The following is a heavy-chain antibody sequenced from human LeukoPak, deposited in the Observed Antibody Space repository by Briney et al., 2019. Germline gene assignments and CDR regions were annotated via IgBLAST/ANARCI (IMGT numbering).Heavy chain of an antibody. CDR3: AKDRYVLRYFDWLPFDY. Sequence: GGSLRFSRAASGFTFRSYDMHWVRQAPGKGLEWVAVISYDGTNKYYGDSVKGRFTISRDNSKNTLYLQMNSLRAEDTAVYYCAKDRYVLRYFDWLPFDYWGQGTLVTVSS. CDR2: ISYDGTNK. V-gene: IGHV3-30*18. J-gene: IGHJ4*02. D-gene: IGHD3-9*01. CDR1: GFTFRSYD.